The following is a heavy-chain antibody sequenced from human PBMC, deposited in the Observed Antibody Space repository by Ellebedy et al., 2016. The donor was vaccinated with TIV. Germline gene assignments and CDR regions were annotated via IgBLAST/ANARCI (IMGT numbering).Heavy chain of an antibody. CDR1: GGSISSYY. D-gene: IGHD2-15*01. CDR2: FYYSGNT. J-gene: IGHJ4*02. Sequence: MPSETLSLTCAVSGGSISSYYWTWIRQPPGKGLEWIAYFYYSGNTNYSPSLKSRVTISVDTSKNQFSLKLTSVTAADTALYYCARHVPATATSFDYWGQGTLVTVSS. V-gene: IGHV4-59*08. CDR3: ARHVPATATSFDY.